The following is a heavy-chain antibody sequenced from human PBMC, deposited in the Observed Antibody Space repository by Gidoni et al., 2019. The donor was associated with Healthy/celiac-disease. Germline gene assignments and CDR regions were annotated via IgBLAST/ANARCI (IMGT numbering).Heavy chain of an antibody. CDR1: GFTFRSYA. V-gene: IGHV3-23*01. J-gene: IGHJ6*02. Sequence: EVQLLESGGGWVQPGGSLRLSCAASGFTFRSYAMSWVRQAPGKGLELVAAIRCSGGSTYYADSVEGRFTISRDNSKNTLYLQMNSLRAEDTAVYYCAEVRGSLGAARGGMDVWGQGTTVTVSS. CDR2: IRCSGGST. D-gene: IGHD6-6*01. CDR3: AEVRGSLGAARGGMDV.